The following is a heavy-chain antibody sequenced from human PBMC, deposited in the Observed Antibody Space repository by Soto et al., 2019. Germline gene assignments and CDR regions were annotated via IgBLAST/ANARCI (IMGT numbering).Heavy chain of an antibody. Sequence: PSETLSLTCTVSGGSISSSDYYWAWVRQPPGKGLEWIGSIFHSGTTYYNPSLKSRVTISVDTPKNQFSLMLSAVTAADTAVYYCDRGAGSPNYYYGVDVWGQGTTVTVSS. CDR1: GGSISSSDYY. CDR3: DRGAGSPNYYYGVDV. D-gene: IGHD2-15*01. V-gene: IGHV4-39*01. CDR2: IFHSGTT. J-gene: IGHJ6*02.